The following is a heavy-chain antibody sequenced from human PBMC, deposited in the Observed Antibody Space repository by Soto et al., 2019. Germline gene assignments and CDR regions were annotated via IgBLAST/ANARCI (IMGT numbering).Heavy chain of an antibody. CDR2: IYYSGST. V-gene: IGHV4-31*03. Sequence: QVQLQESGPGLVKPSQTLSLTCTVSGGSISSGGYYWSWIRQHPGKGLEWIGYIYYSGSTYYNPSLESRVTISVDKSKNQLPLKLSSVTAADTAVYYCARGWGGYFQHWGQGTLVTVSS. J-gene: IGHJ1*01. D-gene: IGHD3-16*01. CDR3: ARGWGGYFQH. CDR1: GGSISSGGYY.